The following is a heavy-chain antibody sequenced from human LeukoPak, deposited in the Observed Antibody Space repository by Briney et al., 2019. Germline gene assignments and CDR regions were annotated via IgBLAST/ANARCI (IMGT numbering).Heavy chain of an antibody. Sequence: PGGSLRLSCAASGFTFSSYGMHWVRQAPGKGLEWVAVISYDGSNKYYADSVKGRFTISRDNSKNTLYLQMNSLRAEDTAVYYCAKRGSYYDFWSGEDYYYGMDVWGQGTTVTVS. J-gene: IGHJ6*02. D-gene: IGHD3-3*01. CDR1: GFTFSSYG. CDR2: ISYDGSNK. CDR3: AKRGSYYDFWSGEDYYYGMDV. V-gene: IGHV3-30*18.